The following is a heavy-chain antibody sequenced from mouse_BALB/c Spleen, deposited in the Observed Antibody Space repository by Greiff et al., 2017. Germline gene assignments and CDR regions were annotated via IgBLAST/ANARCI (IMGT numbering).Heavy chain of an antibody. Sequence: QVQLQQPGAELVRPGASVKLSCKASGYTFTSYWINWVKQRPGQGLEWIGNIYPSDSYTNYNQKFKDKATLTVDKSSSTAYMQLSSPTSEDSAVYYCTRGGNPFDYWGQGTTLTVSS. CDR2: IYPSDSYT. V-gene: IGHV1-69*02. CDR3: TRGGNPFDY. CDR1: GYTFTSYW. D-gene: IGHD1-1*02. J-gene: IGHJ2*01.